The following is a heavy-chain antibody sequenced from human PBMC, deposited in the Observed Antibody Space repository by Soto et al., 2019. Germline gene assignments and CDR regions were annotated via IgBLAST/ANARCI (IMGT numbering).Heavy chain of an antibody. CDR3: GRCRTDSYAMDV. J-gene: IGHJ6*02. V-gene: IGHV1-18*01. CDR2: ISPYNGRT. Sequence: QVHLVQSGSDVEKPGASVKVSCKASGYSFTSYGIGWVRQVPGQGPEWMGWISPYNGRTNYAQSVKGRVVMTTDIFTNTVYLELRSLRSDDSAIYYCGRCRTDSYAMDVWGQGTTVTVSS. CDR1: GYSFTSYG. D-gene: IGHD5-18*01.